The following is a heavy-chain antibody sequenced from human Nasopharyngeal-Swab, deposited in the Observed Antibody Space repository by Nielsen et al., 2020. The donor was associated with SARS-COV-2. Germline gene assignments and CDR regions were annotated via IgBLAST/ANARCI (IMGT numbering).Heavy chain of an antibody. Sequence: GESLQISCAASGFTFSSYEMNWVRQAPGKGLEWISYISSSGSTIYYADSVKGRFTISRDDAKNSLFLQMNSLRAEDTAVYYCASPLPLDYWGQGTLVTVSS. V-gene: IGHV3-48*03. CDR3: ASPLPLDY. J-gene: IGHJ4*02. CDR1: GFTFSSYE. CDR2: ISSSGSTI.